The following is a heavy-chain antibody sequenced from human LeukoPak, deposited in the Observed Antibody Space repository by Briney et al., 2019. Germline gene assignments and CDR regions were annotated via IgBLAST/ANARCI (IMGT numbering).Heavy chain of an antibody. D-gene: IGHD4-17*01. CDR3: ARTYGDYVPGYFDY. Sequence: PSETLSLTCTVSGGSISSYYWSWIRQPPGKGLEWIGYIYYSGSTNYNPSLKSRVTISVDTSKNQFSLKLSSVTAADTAVYYCARTYGDYVPGYFDYWDQGTLVTVSS. J-gene: IGHJ4*02. CDR1: GGSISSYY. CDR2: IYYSGST. V-gene: IGHV4-59*01.